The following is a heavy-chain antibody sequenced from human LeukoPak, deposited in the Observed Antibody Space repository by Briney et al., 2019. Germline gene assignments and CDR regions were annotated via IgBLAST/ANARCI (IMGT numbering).Heavy chain of an antibody. D-gene: IGHD1-26*01. J-gene: IGHJ5*02. CDR3: TRDSGSYFVYWFDP. Sequence: GGSLRLSSTASGFTFGDYAMSWVRQAPGKGLEWVGFIRSKAYGGTTEYAASVKGRFTISRDDSKSIAYPQMNSLKTEDTAVYYCTRDSGSYFVYWFDPWGQGTLVTVSS. CDR1: GFTFGDYA. V-gene: IGHV3-49*04. CDR2: IRSKAYGGTT.